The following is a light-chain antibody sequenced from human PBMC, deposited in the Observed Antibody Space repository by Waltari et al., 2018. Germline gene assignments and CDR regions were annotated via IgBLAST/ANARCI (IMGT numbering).Light chain of an antibody. CDR1: QSVSSY. CDR3: QQRSNWPLT. Sequence: EIVLTQSPATLSLSPGERATLPCRASQSVSSYLAWYQQKPGQAPRLLIYDAFNRATGIPARFSGSGSGTDFTLTISSLEPEDFAVYYCQQRSNWPLTFGGGTQVEIK. V-gene: IGKV3-11*01. CDR2: DAF. J-gene: IGKJ4*01.